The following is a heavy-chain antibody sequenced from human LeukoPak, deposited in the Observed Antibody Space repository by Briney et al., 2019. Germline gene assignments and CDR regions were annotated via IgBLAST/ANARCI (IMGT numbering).Heavy chain of an antibody. D-gene: IGHD3-3*01. Sequence: GGSLRPSCAASGFTFRKYGMSWVRQAPGKGLEWVSVVGDSAETTHYADSAKGRFFISRDNSKNTVHLEMNSLRAEDTALYYCVKDSFILEGGVGSDDGFAVWGQGTMVTVSS. J-gene: IGHJ3*01. V-gene: IGHV3-23*01. CDR2: VGDSAETT. CDR3: VKDSFILEGGVGSDDGFAV. CDR1: GFTFRKYG.